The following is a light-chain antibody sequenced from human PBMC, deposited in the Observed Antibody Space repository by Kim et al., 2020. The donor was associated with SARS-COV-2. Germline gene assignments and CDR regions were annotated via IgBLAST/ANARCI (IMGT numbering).Light chain of an antibody. CDR3: QAWDSNTGVV. CDR1: KLGDKY. J-gene: IGLJ2*01. V-gene: IGLV3-1*01. Sequence: SYELTQPPSVSVSPGQTASITCSGDKLGDKYVCWYQQKPGQSPVLVIYHNSQRPSGIPERFSGSNSGNTATLTISGTQAMDEADYYCQAWDSNTGVVFGGVTQLTVL. CDR2: HNS.